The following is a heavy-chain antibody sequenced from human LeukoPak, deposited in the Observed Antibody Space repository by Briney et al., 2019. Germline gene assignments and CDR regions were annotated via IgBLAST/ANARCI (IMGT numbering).Heavy chain of an antibody. Sequence: GASVKVSCKASGYTFTSYGISWVRQAPGQGLEWMGWISTYNGNTNYAQKLQGRVTMTTDISTSTAYMERRSLRSDDTAVYYCAREWGDCGGDCWGQGTLVTVSS. CDR2: ISTYNGNT. J-gene: IGHJ4*02. CDR3: AREWGDCGGDC. CDR1: GYTFTSYG. D-gene: IGHD2-21*01. V-gene: IGHV1-18*01.